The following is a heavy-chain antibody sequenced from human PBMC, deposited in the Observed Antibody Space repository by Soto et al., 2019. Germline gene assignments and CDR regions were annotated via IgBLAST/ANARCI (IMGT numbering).Heavy chain of an antibody. CDR1: GGSIGTYY. Sequence: SETLSLTCTVSGGSIGTYYWSWILQPPGKGLEWIGYVSYSGSANYNPSLKSRVTMSVDTSKNQFSLTLTSINTADTAVYYCARSSNWFLSPFDYWGPG. J-gene: IGHJ4*02. V-gene: IGHV4-59*01. CDR2: VSYSGSA. CDR3: ARSSNWFLSPFDY. D-gene: IGHD6-13*01.